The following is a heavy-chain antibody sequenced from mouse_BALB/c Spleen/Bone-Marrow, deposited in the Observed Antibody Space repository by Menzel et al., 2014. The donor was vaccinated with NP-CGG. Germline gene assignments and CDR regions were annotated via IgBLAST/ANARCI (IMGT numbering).Heavy chain of an antibody. CDR2: ISSGSSTI. V-gene: IGHV5-17*02. CDR1: GFTFSSFG. J-gene: IGHJ4*01. CDR3: ARSTMITTGYYYAMDY. D-gene: IGHD2-4*01. Sequence: EVQRVESGGGLVQPGGSRKVSCAASGFTFSSFGMHWVRRAPEKGLEWVAYISSGSSTIYYADTVKGRFTISRDNPKNTLFLQMTSLRSEDTAMYYCARSTMITTGYYYAMDYWGQGTSVTVSS.